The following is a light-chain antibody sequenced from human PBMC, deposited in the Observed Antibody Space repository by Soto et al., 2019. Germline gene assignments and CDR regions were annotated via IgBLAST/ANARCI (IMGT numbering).Light chain of an antibody. CDR3: SSHTSGSTRV. V-gene: IGLV2-14*01. CDR1: SSDVGGYDY. Sequence: QSALTQPASVSGSPGQSIAISCTGTSSDVGGYDYVSWYQQHPDKAPKLMIYEVTKRPSGVSNRFSGSKSGNTASLTISGLQPVDEADYYCSSHTSGSTRVFGSGTKLTVL. J-gene: IGLJ1*01. CDR2: EVT.